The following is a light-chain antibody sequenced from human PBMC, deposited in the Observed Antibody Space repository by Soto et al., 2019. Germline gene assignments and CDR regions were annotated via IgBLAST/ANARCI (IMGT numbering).Light chain of an antibody. J-gene: IGLJ1*01. CDR1: SRDVGSYNL. V-gene: IGLV2-23*02. CDR2: EVS. CDR3: CSYAGSSTPLI. Sequence: QSALTQPASVSGAPGPAITISCTGTSRDVGSYNLVSWYQQHPGKAPKLMIYEVSKRPSGVSNRFSGSKSGNTASLTISGLQAEDEADYYCCSYAGSSTPLIFGTGTKVTVL.